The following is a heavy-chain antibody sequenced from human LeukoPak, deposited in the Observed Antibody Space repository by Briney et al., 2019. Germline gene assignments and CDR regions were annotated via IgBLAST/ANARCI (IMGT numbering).Heavy chain of an antibody. CDR2: IYYSGST. CDR1: GGSISSGDYY. Sequence: SQTLSLTCTVSGGSISSGDYYWGWIRQPPGKGLEWIGYIYYSGSTYYNPSLKSRVTISVDTSKNQFSLKLSSVTAADTAVYYCARSWTPVVITTFGYWFDPWGQGTLVTVSS. J-gene: IGHJ5*02. CDR3: ARSWTPVVITTFGYWFDP. V-gene: IGHV4-30-4*01. D-gene: IGHD3-22*01.